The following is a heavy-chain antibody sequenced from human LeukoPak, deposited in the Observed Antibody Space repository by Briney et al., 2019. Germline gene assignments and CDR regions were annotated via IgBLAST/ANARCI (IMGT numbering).Heavy chain of an antibody. J-gene: IGHJ4*02. CDR3: ARNGVYYHSSGYVFDY. CDR2: INPSGGST. V-gene: IGHV1-46*01. Sequence: ASVKVSCKASGYTFTSYYMHWVRQAPGQGLEWMGMINPSGGSTSYAQKFQGRVTMTRDTSTSTVYMELSSLRSEDTAVYYCARNGVYYHSSGYVFDYWGQGTLVTVSS. D-gene: IGHD3-22*01. CDR1: GYTFTSYY.